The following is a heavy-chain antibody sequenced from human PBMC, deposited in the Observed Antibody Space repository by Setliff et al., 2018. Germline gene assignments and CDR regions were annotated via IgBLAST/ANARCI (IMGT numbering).Heavy chain of an antibody. J-gene: IGHJ6*03. Sequence: SETLSLTCSVFGDSLSSGTQYWAWIRQPPGKGLEWIGNINYSGSTYNNPSLKSRVTMSVDASKNQVSLKVTSVTAEDTAVYYCAKVDIDYIMTRDNTWQYIFYMDVWGRGTTVTVS. V-gene: IGHV4-39*01. CDR3: AKVDIDYIMTRDNTWQYIFYMDV. CDR1: GDSLSSGTQY. CDR2: INYSGST. D-gene: IGHD5-12*01.